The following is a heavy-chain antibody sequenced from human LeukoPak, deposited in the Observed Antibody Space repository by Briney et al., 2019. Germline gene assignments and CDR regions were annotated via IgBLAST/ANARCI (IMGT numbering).Heavy chain of an antibody. CDR2: ISGSGGST. D-gene: IGHD2-2*01. CDR3: AKDVVVVPAARYNWFAP. J-gene: IGHJ5*02. CDR1: GFTFSSYA. Sequence: AGGSLRLSCAASGFTFSSYAMRWVRQAPGQGLEWVSAISGSGGSTYYADSVKGRFTISRDNSKYTLYLQMNSLRAEDTAVYYCAKDVVVVPAARYNWFAPWGQGTLVTVSS. V-gene: IGHV3-23*01.